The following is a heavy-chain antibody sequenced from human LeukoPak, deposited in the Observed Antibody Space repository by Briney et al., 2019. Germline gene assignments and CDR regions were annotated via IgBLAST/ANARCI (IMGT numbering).Heavy chain of an antibody. Sequence: PGGSLRLSCAASGFTFSSYAMHWVRQAPGKGLEWVAVISYDGSNKYYADSVKGRFTISRDNSKNTLYLQMNSLRAEDTAVYSCVRDPAFGELLSCFDYWGQGTLVTVSS. CDR2: ISYDGSNK. CDR3: VRDPAFGELLSCFDY. D-gene: IGHD3-10*01. J-gene: IGHJ4*02. V-gene: IGHV3-30-3*01. CDR1: GFTFSSYA.